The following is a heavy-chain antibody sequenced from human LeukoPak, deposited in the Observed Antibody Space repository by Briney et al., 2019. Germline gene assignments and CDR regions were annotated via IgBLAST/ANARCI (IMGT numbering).Heavy chain of an antibody. Sequence: SQTLSLTCTVSGGSISSGSYYWSWIRQPAGKGLEWIGRIYTSGSINYNPSLKSRVTISVDTSKNQFSLKLSSVTAADTAVYYCARDEGNKGDAYFDYWGQGTLVTVSS. V-gene: IGHV4-61*02. CDR3: ARDEGNKGDAYFDY. CDR2: IYTSGSI. J-gene: IGHJ4*02. D-gene: IGHD1/OR15-1a*01. CDR1: GGSISSGSYY.